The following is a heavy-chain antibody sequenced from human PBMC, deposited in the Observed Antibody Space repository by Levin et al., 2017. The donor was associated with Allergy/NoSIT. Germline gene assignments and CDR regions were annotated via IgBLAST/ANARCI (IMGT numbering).Heavy chain of an antibody. V-gene: IGHV3-23*01. CDR2: ISDRGDRT. CDR1: GFMFSNYA. Sequence: GGSLRLSCAASGFMFSNYAVTWVRQAPGKGLEWVSSISDRGDRTYNADSVKGRFTISRDNSKNTVYLQMNSLRAEDTAVYYCAKLLGDDFWSRPFDYWGQGTLVTVSS. D-gene: IGHD3-3*01. CDR3: AKLLGDDFWSRPFDY. J-gene: IGHJ4*02.